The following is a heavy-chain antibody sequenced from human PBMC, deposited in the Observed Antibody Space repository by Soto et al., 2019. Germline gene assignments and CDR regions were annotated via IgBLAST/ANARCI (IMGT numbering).Heavy chain of an antibody. CDR1: GFTISDYY. Sequence: QVQLVESGGGLVKPGGSLRLSCAASGFTISDYYMTWIRPAPGQGLVWVSYISSSGITTYYADSVKGRFTITRDNAKNSLFLQMNSLRADDSAVYYCAGEYGAGIERYYYDGMVVWGQGTTVTVSS. D-gene: IGHD3-10*01. CDR2: ISSSGITT. CDR3: AGEYGAGIERYYYDGMVV. V-gene: IGHV3-11*01. J-gene: IGHJ6*02.